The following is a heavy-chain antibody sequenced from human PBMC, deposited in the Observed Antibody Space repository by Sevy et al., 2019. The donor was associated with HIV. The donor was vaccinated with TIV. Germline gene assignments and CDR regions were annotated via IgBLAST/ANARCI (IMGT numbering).Heavy chain of an antibody. CDR1: GFTFSYYS. CDR2: ISLDGSNK. D-gene: IGHD1-1*01. V-gene: IGHV3-30*04. J-gene: IGHJ1*01. Sequence: GGSLRLSCAASGFTFSYYSMHRVRQAPRKGLEWVATISLDGSNKHYADSVKGRFTISRDNFMSSLFLQMNSLRTEDTAVYYCALERLSSDVAEYFQNWGQGTLVTVSS. CDR3: ALERLSSDVAEYFQN.